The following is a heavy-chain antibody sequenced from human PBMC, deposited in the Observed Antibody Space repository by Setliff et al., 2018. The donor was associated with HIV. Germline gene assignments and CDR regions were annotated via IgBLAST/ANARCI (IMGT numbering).Heavy chain of an antibody. CDR2: ISGTGADT. J-gene: IGHJ4*02. CDR1: GFTFDDYA. Sequence: GGSLRLSCAASGFTFDDYAVTWVRQAPGKGLEWVSSISGTGADTYYADSVKGRFAISRDNSKNTLYLQMNSLRAEDTAVYYCAKTPLYWGQGTLVTVSS. V-gene: IGHV3-23*01. CDR3: AKTPLY.